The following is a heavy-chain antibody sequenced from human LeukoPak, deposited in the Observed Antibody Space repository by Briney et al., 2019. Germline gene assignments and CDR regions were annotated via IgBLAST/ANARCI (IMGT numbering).Heavy chain of an antibody. V-gene: IGHV4-34*01. J-gene: IGHJ6*02. CDR1: GFTFASYS. Sequence: GSLRLSCVVSGFTFASYSFNWVRQPPGKGLEWIGEINHSGSTNYNPSLKSRVTISVDTSKNQFSLKLSSVTAADTAVYYCARGRYYDFWSGYPSSYGMDVWGQGTTVTVSS. CDR2: INHSGST. D-gene: IGHD3-3*01. CDR3: ARGRYYDFWSGYPSSYGMDV.